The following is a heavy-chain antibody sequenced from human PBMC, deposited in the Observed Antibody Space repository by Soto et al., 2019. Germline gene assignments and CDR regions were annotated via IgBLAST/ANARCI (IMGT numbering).Heavy chain of an antibody. Sequence: GVSVKVSCKASGYTFTSYYMHWVRQSPLQWLDWMGIINPSGGSTSYAQKFQGRVTMTRDTSTSTVYMELSSLRSEDTAVYYCASATLTVTTHYYYYYYGMDVWGQGTTVTVSS. CDR1: GYTFTSYY. CDR3: ASATLTVTTHYYYYYYGMDV. D-gene: IGHD4-17*01. V-gene: IGHV1-46*01. J-gene: IGHJ6*02. CDR2: INPSGGST.